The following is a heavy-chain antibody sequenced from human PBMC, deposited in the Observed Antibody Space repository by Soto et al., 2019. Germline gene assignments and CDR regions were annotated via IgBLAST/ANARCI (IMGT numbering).Heavy chain of an antibody. D-gene: IGHD2-15*01. J-gene: IGHJ6*02. V-gene: IGHV3-33*01. Sequence: QVQLVESGGGVVQPGRSLRLSCAASGFTFSNYGMHWVRQAPGKGLEWVAVIWYDGSNKYYADSVKGRFTISRDNSKNTLYLQMNSLSAEDTAVYYCASEYCSGGSCYYYGMDVWGQGTTVTVSS. CDR2: IWYDGSNK. CDR3: ASEYCSGGSCYYYGMDV. CDR1: GFTFSNYG.